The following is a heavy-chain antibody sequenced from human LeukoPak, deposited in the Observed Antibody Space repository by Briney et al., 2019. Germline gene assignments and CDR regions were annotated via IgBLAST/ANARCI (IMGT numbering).Heavy chain of an antibody. J-gene: IGHJ3*02. D-gene: IGHD3-22*01. V-gene: IGHV3-73*01. CDR2: IRSKANSYAT. CDR1: GFTFSGSA. CDR3: TRPDYYDSSGLTLDAFDI. Sequence: GGSLKLPCAASGFTFSGSAMHWVRQASGKGLEWVGRIRSKANSYATAYAASVKGRFTISRDDSKNTAYLQMNSLKTEDTAVYYCTRPDYYDSSGLTLDAFDIWGQGTMVTVSS.